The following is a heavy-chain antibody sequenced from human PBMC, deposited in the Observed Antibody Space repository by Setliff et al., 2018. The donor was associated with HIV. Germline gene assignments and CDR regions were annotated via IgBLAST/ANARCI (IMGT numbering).Heavy chain of an antibody. J-gene: IGHJ4*02. CDR2: IYHSGST. V-gene: IGHV4-38-2*01. CDR1: GYSISSGYY. D-gene: IGHD5-18*01. Sequence: SETLSLTCAVSGYSISSGYYWGWIRQPPGKGLEWIGSIYHSGSTNYSPSLKSRVTISEDTSKNQFSLKLSSVTAADTAVYYCARFRGRGYIYGTFDSWGQGTLVTVS. CDR3: ARFRGRGYIYGTFDS.